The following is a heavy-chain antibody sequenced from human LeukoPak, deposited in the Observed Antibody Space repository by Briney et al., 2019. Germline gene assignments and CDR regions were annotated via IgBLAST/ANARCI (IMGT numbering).Heavy chain of an antibody. J-gene: IGHJ4*02. D-gene: IGHD3-9*01. CDR2: ISDSISSS. Sequence: GGSLRLSCAASGFTFSSYAMSWVRQAPGKGLEWVSTISDSISSSYYADSVKGRFTVSRDNSKNTLYLQMNSLRAEDTAVHYCAKVVFYDILTGYHYFDNWGQGTLVTVSS. CDR1: GFTFSSYA. V-gene: IGHV3-23*01. CDR3: AKVVFYDILTGYHYFDN.